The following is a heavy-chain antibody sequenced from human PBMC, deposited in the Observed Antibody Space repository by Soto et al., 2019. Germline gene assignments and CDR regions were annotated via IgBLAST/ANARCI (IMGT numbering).Heavy chain of an antibody. J-gene: IGHJ6*02. CDR1: GYTFTSYG. V-gene: IGHV1-18*01. Sequence: QVQLVQSGAEVKKPGASVKVSCKASGYTFTSYGISWVRQAPGQGLEWMGWISAYNGNTNYAQKLQGRVTMTTDTSTRTAYMERRSLGSDDTAVYYCARETYDFWSGYYYYDYGMDVWGQGTTVTVAS. CDR2: ISAYNGNT. D-gene: IGHD3-3*01. CDR3: ARETYDFWSGYYYYDYGMDV.